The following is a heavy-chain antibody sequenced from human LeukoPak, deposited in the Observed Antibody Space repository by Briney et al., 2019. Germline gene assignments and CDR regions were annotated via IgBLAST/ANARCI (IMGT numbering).Heavy chain of an antibody. J-gene: IGHJ1*01. D-gene: IGHD4-23*01. CDR1: GYTFTSYG. Sequence: ASVKVSCKASGYTFTSYGISWVRQAPGQGLELLGWISGNNGNTNYTQKFQGRVTMTTDTSTSTAYMELRSLRSDDTAVYYCARDKAVRAEYFQHWGQGILVTVSS. V-gene: IGHV1-18*01. CDR3: ARDKAVRAEYFQH. CDR2: ISGNNGNT.